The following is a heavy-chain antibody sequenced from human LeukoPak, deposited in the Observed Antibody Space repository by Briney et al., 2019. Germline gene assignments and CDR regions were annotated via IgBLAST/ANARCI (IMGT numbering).Heavy chain of an antibody. V-gene: IGHV3-7*01. CDR2: IKHDGSEK. D-gene: IGHD2-21*02. Sequence: GGSLRLSCAASGFPFDRYWMSWVRLAPGKGLEWVANIKHDGSEKTFVDSVKGRFTISRNNAENSLYLQMNSLRAEDTAVYYCATDRDNSDWQKRFDSWGQGTLVTVSS. J-gene: IGHJ4*02. CDR3: ATDRDNSDWQKRFDS. CDR1: GFPFDRYW.